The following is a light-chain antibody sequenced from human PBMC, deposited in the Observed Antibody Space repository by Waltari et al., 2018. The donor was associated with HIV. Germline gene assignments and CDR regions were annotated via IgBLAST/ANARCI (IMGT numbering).Light chain of an antibody. Sequence: QSVLTQPPSASGTPGQTVIISCSGSSSNIGSNSVNWYQHLPGTAPKLLIYSNKQRPSGVPDRCSGSKSGTAASLAISGLQSEDEADYYCAAWDDSLNGPGYVFGAGTRVTVL. J-gene: IGLJ1*01. V-gene: IGLV1-44*01. CDR3: AAWDDSLNGPGYV. CDR1: SSNIGSNS. CDR2: SNK.